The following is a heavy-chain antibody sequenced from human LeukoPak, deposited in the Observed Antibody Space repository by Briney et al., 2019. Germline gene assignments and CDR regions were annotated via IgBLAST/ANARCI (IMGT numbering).Heavy chain of an antibody. CDR2: IYTSGST. Sequence: SETLSLTCTVSGGSISSYYWSWIRQPAGKGLEWIGRIYTSGSTNYNPSLKSRVTMSVDTSKNQFSLKLSSVTAADTAVYYCARQSGYYLVSAFDIWGQGTMVTVSS. CDR1: GGSISSYY. J-gene: IGHJ3*02. D-gene: IGHD3-22*01. CDR3: ARQSGYYLVSAFDI. V-gene: IGHV4-4*07.